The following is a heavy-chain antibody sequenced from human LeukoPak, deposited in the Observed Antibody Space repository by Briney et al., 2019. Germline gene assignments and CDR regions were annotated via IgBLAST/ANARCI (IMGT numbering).Heavy chain of an antibody. Sequence: GRSLRLSCAASGFTFSSYGMHWVRQAPGKGLEWVAVIWYDGSNKYYADSVKGRFTISRDNSKNTLYLQMNSLRAEDTAVYYCARGSGTYSLGFDYWGQGTLVTVSS. CDR3: ARGSGTYSLGFDY. CDR2: IWYDGSNK. D-gene: IGHD1-26*01. J-gene: IGHJ4*02. CDR1: GFTFSSYG. V-gene: IGHV3-33*01.